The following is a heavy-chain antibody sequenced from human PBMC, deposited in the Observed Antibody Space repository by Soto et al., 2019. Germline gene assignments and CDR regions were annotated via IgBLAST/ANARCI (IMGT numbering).Heavy chain of an antibody. D-gene: IGHD3-10*01. CDR2: MNPNSGNT. CDR3: ASQKVGFGDFYDL. CDR1: GYTFTSYD. V-gene: IGHV1-8*01. J-gene: IGHJ3*01. Sequence: AAVKVSCKASGYTFTSYDINWVRHATGQGLEWMGWMNPNSGNTGYAQKFQGRVTMTRNTSISTAYMELSSLRSEDTAVYFCASQKVGFGDFYDLWALGTMVTV.